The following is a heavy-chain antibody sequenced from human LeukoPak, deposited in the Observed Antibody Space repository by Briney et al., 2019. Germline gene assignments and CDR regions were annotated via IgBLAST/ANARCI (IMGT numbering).Heavy chain of an antibody. CDR2: IIPIFGTA. CDR3: ARFPVGAFGEWSRYFDL. J-gene: IGHJ2*01. CDR1: GGTFSSYA. V-gene: IGHV1-69*05. D-gene: IGHD1-26*01. Sequence: SVKVSCKASGGTFSSYAISWVRQAPGQGLEWMGGIIPIFGTANYAQKFQGRVTITTDESTSTAYMELSSLRSEDTAVYYCARFPVGAFGEWSRYFDLWGRGTLVTVSS.